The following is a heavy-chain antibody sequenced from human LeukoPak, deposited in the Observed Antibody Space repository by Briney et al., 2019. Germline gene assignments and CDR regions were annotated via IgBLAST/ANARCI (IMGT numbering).Heavy chain of an antibody. J-gene: IGHJ4*02. CDR1: GYTFTSYN. D-gene: IGHD6-13*01. V-gene: IGHV1-18*01. Sequence: ASVKVSCKASGYTFTSYNINWVRQAPGQGLEWMGWISSYNGKTNYAQKLQGRVTMTTDTSTSTAYMELGSLRSDDTAVYHCARQLVPYYFDYWGQGTLVTVSS. CDR2: ISSYNGKT. CDR3: ARQLVPYYFDY.